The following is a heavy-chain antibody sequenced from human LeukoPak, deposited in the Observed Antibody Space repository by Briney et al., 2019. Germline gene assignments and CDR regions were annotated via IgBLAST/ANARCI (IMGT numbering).Heavy chain of an antibody. CDR3: ALHYDFWSGYSDY. V-gene: IGHV4-59*05. CDR1: GFTVSSNE. CDR2: IYYSGST. Sequence: GSLRLSCAASGFTVSSNEMSWVRQAPGKGLEWIGSIYYSGSTYYNPSLKSRVTISVDTSKNQFSLKLSSVTAADTAVYYCALHYDFWSGYSDYWGQGTLVTVSS. J-gene: IGHJ4*02. D-gene: IGHD3-3*01.